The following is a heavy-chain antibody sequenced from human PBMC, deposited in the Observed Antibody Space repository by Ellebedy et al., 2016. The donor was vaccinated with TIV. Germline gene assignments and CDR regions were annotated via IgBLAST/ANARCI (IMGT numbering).Heavy chain of an antibody. J-gene: IGHJ4*02. Sequence: PGGSLRLSCAASGFTFRDHYMDWVRQAPGKGLEWVSAISASGGSTYYADSVKGRFTISRDSSKNALYLQMNSLRAEDTAVYFCAKCPIAAAGIVDYWGQGTLVTVSS. CDR2: ISASGGST. CDR3: AKCPIAAAGIVDY. V-gene: IGHV3-23*01. D-gene: IGHD6-13*01. CDR1: GFTFRDHY.